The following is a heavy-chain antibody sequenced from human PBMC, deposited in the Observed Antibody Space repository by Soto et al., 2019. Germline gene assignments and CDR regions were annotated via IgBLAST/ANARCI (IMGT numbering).Heavy chain of an antibody. D-gene: IGHD3-22*01. CDR3: TRDRGRRYNDGRGYYYSAY. Sequence: QVHLVQSGAEVKKPGSSVKVSCKASGGTFSSYAISWVRQAPGQGLEWMGGFIPIFGTTNYGQKFQGRVTITADESTSTAYMALSSLRSEDTAVYYCTRDRGRRYNDGRGYYYSAYWGQGTLVTVSS. J-gene: IGHJ4*02. CDR1: GGTFSSYA. V-gene: IGHV1-69*01. CDR2: FIPIFGTT.